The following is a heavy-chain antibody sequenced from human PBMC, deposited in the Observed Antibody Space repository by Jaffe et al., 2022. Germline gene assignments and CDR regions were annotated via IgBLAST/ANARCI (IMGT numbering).Heavy chain of an antibody. CDR1: GYSFTDYG. Sequence: QVQLVQSGAEVKKPGASVKISCKASGYSFTDYGFHWVRQAPGHSLEWMGWINGGRRYTKVSQKFQDRVSFTRDASASTAYMELSSLRSEDTAVYFCARDFTRVFVSGRGPDSYYYYMDVWGQGTTVTVSS. V-gene: IGHV1-3*01. D-gene: IGHD3-16*02. CDR3: ARDFTRVFVSGRGPDSYYYYMDV. CDR2: INGGRRYT. J-gene: IGHJ6*03.